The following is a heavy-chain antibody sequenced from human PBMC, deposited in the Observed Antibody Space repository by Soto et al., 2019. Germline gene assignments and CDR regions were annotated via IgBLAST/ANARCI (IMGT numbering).Heavy chain of an antibody. V-gene: IGHV1-46*01. J-gene: IGHJ1*01. Sequence: QVQLVQSGAEVKKPGASVKVSCKASGYTFTSYYIHWVRQAPGQGLEWMGIINPIGGSTNFAQNFQGRIXTTXDXFTSTVYMELSSLRSEDTAVYYCAASSNYFDSSGHLWGQGTMVTVSS. D-gene: IGHD3-22*01. CDR1: GYTFTSYY. CDR3: AASSNYFDSSGHL. CDR2: INPIGGST.